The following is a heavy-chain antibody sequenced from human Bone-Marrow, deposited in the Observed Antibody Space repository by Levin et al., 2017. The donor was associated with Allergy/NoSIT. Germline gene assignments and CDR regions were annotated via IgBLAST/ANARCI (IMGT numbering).Heavy chain of an antibody. CDR2: ISYDGNNR. D-gene: IGHD2-8*01. CDR3: ARDIVQGGGYYYYAMDV. V-gene: IGHV3-30-3*01. Sequence: GESLKISCAASGFAFHAYNMHWVRQAPGKGLEWVAVISYDGNNRHHADSVKGRLTISRDNSKNTLYLQMNSLGAEDTAVYFCARDIVQGGGYYYYAMDVWGQGTTVTVAS. CDR1: GFAFHAYN. J-gene: IGHJ6*02.